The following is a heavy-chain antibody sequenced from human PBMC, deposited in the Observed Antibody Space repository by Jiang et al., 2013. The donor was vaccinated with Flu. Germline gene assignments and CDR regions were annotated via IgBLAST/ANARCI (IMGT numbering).Heavy chain of an antibody. CDR2: ISPYYNST. V-gene: IGHV1-18*01. CDR1: GYTFTNYG. D-gene: IGHD2-8*01. J-gene: IGHJ4*02. Sequence: GAEVKKPGASVKVSCKASGYTFTNYGITWVRQAPGQGLEWMGRISPYYNSTNYAQKFQGRVTMTADTSTGAGYMELTSLRSDDTAVYYCARDCDCTNGVCYRCDFDHWGLDYWARELWSPSPQ. CDR3: ARDCDCTNGVCYRCDFDHWGLDY.